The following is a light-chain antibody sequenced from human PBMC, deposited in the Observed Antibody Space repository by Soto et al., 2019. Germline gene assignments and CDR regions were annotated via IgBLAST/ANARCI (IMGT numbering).Light chain of an antibody. CDR2: EVS. J-gene: IGLJ1*01. CDR3: NSFTSSSTYV. Sequence: QSVLTQPASVSGSPGQSITISCTGTSSDVGAYKYVSWYQQHPGKAPKLRIYEVSNRPSGVSNRFSGSKSGNTASLTISGLQAEDETDYYCNSFTSSSTYVFGTGTKLTVL. V-gene: IGLV2-14*01. CDR1: SSDVGAYKY.